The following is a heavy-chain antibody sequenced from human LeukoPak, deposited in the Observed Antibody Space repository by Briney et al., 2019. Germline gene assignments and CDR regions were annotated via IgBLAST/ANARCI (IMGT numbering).Heavy chain of an antibody. CDR3: ARANQNYFDY. CDR2: IIPNNGGT. Sequence: ASVKVSCKTSAYTFTGYYMHCVRQAPGQGHEWIGWIIPNNGGTTYAQKFQGRVTMTRATSISTALMELSRLRSDDTAIYYCARANQNYFDYWGQRTLVTVSS. J-gene: IGHJ4*02. V-gene: IGHV1-2*02. CDR1: AYTFTGYY.